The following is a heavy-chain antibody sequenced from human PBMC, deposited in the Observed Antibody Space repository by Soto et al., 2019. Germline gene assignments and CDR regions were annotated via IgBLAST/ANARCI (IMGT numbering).Heavy chain of an antibody. CDR1: GVSITTSGHY. D-gene: IGHD3-16*01. J-gene: IGHJ6*03. Sequence: QVQLQESGPGLVKASLTLSLSCSVSGVSITTSGHYWNWVRQRPGRGLEWIGYIDSSGTTYYNPSLKTRLAMSGEPSTNQISLKLSSVTAADTALYFCALGMFMDVWGRGTTVIVSS. CDR3: ALGMFMDV. CDR2: IDSSGTT. V-gene: IGHV4-31*03.